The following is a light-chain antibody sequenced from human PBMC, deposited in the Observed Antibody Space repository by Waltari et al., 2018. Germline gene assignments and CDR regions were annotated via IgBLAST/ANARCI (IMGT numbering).Light chain of an antibody. CDR1: QSVSSN. CDR2: DAS. Sequence: EIVITQSPDTLSVSPGETATLSRRASQSVSSNVAWYQKKPGQAPRLLIYDASTRATSIPAKFRGSGSGTEFTLTISSLQSEDFAVYYCQQYNRWPPITFGHGTRLEIK. J-gene: IGKJ5*01. CDR3: QQYNRWPPIT. V-gene: IGKV3-15*01.